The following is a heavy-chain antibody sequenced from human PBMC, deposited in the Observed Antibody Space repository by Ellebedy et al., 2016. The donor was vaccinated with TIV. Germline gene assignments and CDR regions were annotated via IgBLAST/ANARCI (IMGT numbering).Heavy chain of an antibody. D-gene: IGHD3-22*01. V-gene: IGHV3-74*01. CDR2: IARDGRTT. Sequence: GESLKISCRTSGFIFTSHYMNWVRQAPGKGLVWVSRIARDGRTTDHADSVKGRFTISRDNSKNTLYLQMNSLRAEDTAVYYCARDRDSYDNSGYLGYWGQGTLVSVSS. CDR1: GFIFTSHY. CDR3: ARDRDSYDNSGYLGY. J-gene: IGHJ4*02.